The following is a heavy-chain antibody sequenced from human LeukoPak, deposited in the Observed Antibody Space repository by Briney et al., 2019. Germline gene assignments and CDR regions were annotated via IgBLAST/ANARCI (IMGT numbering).Heavy chain of an antibody. CDR2: ITWNSGSR. J-gene: IGHJ4*02. D-gene: IGHD3-22*01. CDR3: AKSQGYYYDSSDSSFDY. Sequence: GGSLRLSCAASGFTFSSYSMNWVRQAPGKGLEWVSGITWNSGSRGYADSVKGRFTISRDNAKNSLYLQMNSLRAEDTALYYCAKSQGYYYDSSDSSFDYWGQGTLVTVSS. V-gene: IGHV3-9*01. CDR1: GFTFSSYS.